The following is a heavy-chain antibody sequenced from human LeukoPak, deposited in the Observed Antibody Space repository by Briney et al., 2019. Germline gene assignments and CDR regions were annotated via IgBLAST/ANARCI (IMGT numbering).Heavy chain of an antibody. V-gene: IGHV3-7*01. CDR3: ARRRAVAFDY. D-gene: IGHD6-19*01. CDR1: GFTFSSYW. Sequence: GGSLRLSCEGYGFTFSSYWMSWVRQAPGKGLEWVANINQDGSEKYYVDSVKGRFTISRDNAKNSLYLQMNSLRVEDTAVYYCARRRAVAFDYWGQGTLVTVSS. J-gene: IGHJ4*02. CDR2: INQDGSEK.